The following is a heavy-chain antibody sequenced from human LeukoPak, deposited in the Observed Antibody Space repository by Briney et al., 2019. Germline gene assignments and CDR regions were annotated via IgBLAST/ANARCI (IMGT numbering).Heavy chain of an antibody. D-gene: IGHD1-26*01. J-gene: IGHJ4*02. CDR1: GGTISSDNYY. CDR2: IYTTGST. V-gene: IGHV4-61*02. Sequence: PSETLSLTCTVSGGTISSDNYYWSWHRQPAGKRMEWIGRIYTTGSTNYNPSLKSRVTISVDTSKNQFSLRLSSVTAAHTAVDYCPGDGGEWVTYFNYWGQGALVTVSS. CDR3: PGDGGEWVTYFNY.